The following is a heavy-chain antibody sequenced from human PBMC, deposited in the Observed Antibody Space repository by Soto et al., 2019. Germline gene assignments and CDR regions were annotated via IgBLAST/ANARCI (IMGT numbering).Heavy chain of an antibody. J-gene: IGHJ4*02. Sequence: EVQLLESGGGLVQPGGSLRLSCAASGFTFSSYAMSWVRQAPGKGLEWVSAISGSGGSTYYADSVKGRFTISRENSENTLYLQMNSLRAEDTAVYYCAKGVGEGGNIVVVVAAILDWGQGTLVTVSS. CDR3: AKGVGEGGNIVVVVAAILD. CDR2: ISGSGGST. V-gene: IGHV3-23*01. D-gene: IGHD2-15*01. CDR1: GFTFSSYA.